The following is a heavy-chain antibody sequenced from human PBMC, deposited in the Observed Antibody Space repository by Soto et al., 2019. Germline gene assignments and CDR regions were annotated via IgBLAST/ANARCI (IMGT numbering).Heavy chain of an antibody. Sequence: QVQLVHSGAEVKKPGSSVKVSCKASGGTFSSYTSSWLRQAPGQGLGWMGRIIPILAIANYAQKFQGRSTITADKATSTAYMELRSLRSEDTAVYYCARAPLTMVRGPLFDYCGQGTLVTVSS. CDR3: ARAPLTMVRGPLFDY. D-gene: IGHD3-10*01. CDR1: GGTFSSYT. V-gene: IGHV1-69*02. J-gene: IGHJ4*02. CDR2: IIPILAIA.